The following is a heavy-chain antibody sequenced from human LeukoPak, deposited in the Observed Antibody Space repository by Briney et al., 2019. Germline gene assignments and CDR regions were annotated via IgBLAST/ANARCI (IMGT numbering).Heavy chain of an antibody. Sequence: GGSLRLSCAASGFTFSTFEMSWVRQAPGKGLGWVSYISSSGDTRFYADAVKGRFTISRDNAKNSLFLQMNSLRAEDTAVYYCAKGGSSGWYHLDFWGQGTLVTVSS. CDR2: ISSSGDTR. CDR1: GFTFSTFE. D-gene: IGHD6-19*01. J-gene: IGHJ4*02. CDR3: AKGGSSGWYHLDF. V-gene: IGHV3-48*03.